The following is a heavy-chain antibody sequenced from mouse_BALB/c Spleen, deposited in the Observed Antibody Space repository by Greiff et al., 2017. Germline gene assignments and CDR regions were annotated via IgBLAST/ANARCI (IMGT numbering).Heavy chain of an antibody. CDR3: ARRRMIGLPWYFDV. D-gene: IGHD5-5*01. V-gene: IGHV1S33*01. CDR1: GYTFTSYD. CDR2: IYPGDGST. Sequence: SGPELVKPGALVKISCKASGYTFTSYDINWVKQRPGQGLEWIGWIYPGDGSTKYNEKFKGKATLTADKSSSTAYMQLSSLTSENSAVYFCARRRMIGLPWYFDVWGAGTTVTVSA. J-gene: IGHJ1*01.